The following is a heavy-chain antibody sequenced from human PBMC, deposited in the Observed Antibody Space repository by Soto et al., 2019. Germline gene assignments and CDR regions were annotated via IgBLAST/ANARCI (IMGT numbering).Heavy chain of an antibody. Sequence: SETLSLTCAVSGGSFTSNNWLTWVRQPPGQGLEWIGEIYRTGSTNYNPSLKSRVTISLDKSENQFSLKVTSLTAADTAVYYRASRDPGTSVDYWGQGTLVTVSS. D-gene: IGHD1-7*01. V-gene: IGHV4-4*02. CDR2: IYRTGST. CDR3: ASRDPGTSVDY. J-gene: IGHJ4*02. CDR1: GGSFTSNNW.